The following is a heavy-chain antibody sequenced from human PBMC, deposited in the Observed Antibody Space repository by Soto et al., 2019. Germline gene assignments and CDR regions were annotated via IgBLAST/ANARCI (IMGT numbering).Heavy chain of an antibody. D-gene: IGHD3-22*01. CDR2: IYSGGST. V-gene: IGHV3-53*01. CDR3: ARAGGYYPGGYYYYGMDV. Sequence: GGSLRLSCAASGFTVSSNYMSWVRQAPGKGLEWVSVIYSGGSTYYADSVKGRFTISRDNSKNTLYLQMKSLRAEDTAVYYCARAGGYYPGGYYYYGMDVWGQGTTVTVSS. CDR1: GFTVSSNY. J-gene: IGHJ6*02.